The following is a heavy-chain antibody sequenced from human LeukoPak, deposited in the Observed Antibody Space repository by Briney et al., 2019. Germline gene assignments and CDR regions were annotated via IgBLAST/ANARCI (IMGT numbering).Heavy chain of an antibody. D-gene: IGHD2-21*02. CDR2: ISGSGGST. CDR1: GFTFSSYA. J-gene: IGHJ6*02. V-gene: IGHV3-23*01. Sequence: EGSLRLSCAASGFTFSSYAMSWVRQAPGKGLEWVSAISGSGGSTYYADSVKGRFTVSRDSSKNTLCLQMNSLRAEDTAVYYCARAYCGGDCYSDYYGMDVWGQGTTVTVSS. CDR3: ARAYCGGDCYSDYYGMDV.